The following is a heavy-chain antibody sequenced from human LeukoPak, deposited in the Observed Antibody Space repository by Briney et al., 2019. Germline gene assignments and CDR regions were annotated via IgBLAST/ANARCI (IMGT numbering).Heavy chain of an antibody. V-gene: IGHV4-39*01. Sequence: SEPLSLTCTVSGGSIRSSYYYWGWIRQPPGKVVEWIGSIYDSGSTYYNPSLTSRVTISVDTSKTQFSLKLNSVTAAVTAVYYCARHYGPWGQGTLVTVSS. D-gene: IGHD3-10*01. CDR3: ARHYGP. CDR1: GGSIRSSYYY. CDR2: IYDSGST. J-gene: IGHJ5*02.